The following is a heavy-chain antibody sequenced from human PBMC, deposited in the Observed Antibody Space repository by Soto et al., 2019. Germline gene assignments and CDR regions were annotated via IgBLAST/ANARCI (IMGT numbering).Heavy chain of an antibody. V-gene: IGHV3-30-3*01. CDR3: ARNDLSSGYYLTYFDY. CDR1: GFTFSSYA. D-gene: IGHD3-22*01. CDR2: ISYDGSNK. Sequence: PGGSLRLSCASSGFTFSSYAMHWVRQAPGKGLEWVAVISYDGSNKYYADSVKGRFTISRDNSKNTLYLQMNSLRAEDTAVYYCARNDLSSGYYLTYFDYWGQGTLVTVSS. J-gene: IGHJ4*02.